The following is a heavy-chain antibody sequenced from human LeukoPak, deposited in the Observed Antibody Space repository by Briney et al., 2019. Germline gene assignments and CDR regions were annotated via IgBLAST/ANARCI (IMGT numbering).Heavy chain of an antibody. CDR3: ARSAEHCNNGVCFTDYYMDV. V-gene: IGHV1-2*06. D-gene: IGHD2-8*01. CDR1: GYTFSCSY. Sequence: ASVKVSCKASGYTFSCSYIHWVRQTPGQGLEWMGRINPNSGDTNYAQNFQGRVTMTRDTSITTAYMELSSLTSADTAVYFCARSAEHCNNGVCFTDYYMDVWGKGTTVTVSS. CDR2: INPNSGDT. J-gene: IGHJ6*03.